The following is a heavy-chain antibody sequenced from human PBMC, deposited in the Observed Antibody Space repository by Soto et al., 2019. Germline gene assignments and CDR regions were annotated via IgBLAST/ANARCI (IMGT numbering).Heavy chain of an antibody. D-gene: IGHD2-2*01. CDR2: IYYSGST. CDR1: GGSISSYY. Sequence: SETLSLTCTVSGGSISSYYWSWIRQPPGKGLEWIGYIYYSGSTNYNPSLKSRVTISVDTSKNQFSLKLSSVTAADTAVYYCARVYCSSTSCYSAFDIWGQGTMVTVS. CDR3: ARVYCSSTSCYSAFDI. V-gene: IGHV4-59*01. J-gene: IGHJ3*02.